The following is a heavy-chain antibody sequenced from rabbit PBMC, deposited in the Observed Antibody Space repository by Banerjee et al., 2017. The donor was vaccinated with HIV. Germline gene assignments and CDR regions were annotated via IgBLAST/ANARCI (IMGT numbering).Heavy chain of an antibody. CDR3: TRGLYFNL. V-gene: IGHV1S45*01. CDR2: VHGGTSGNT. J-gene: IGHJ4*01. Sequence: GQLVGAGGDLAKAGASLTHSCKASGFILSVYWMCWVRQAPGKGLEWVACVHGGTSGNTFYATWAKGRFTISKPSSTTVTLQMASLTAADTATYFCTRGLYFNLWGPGTLVTVS. CDR1: GFILSVYW.